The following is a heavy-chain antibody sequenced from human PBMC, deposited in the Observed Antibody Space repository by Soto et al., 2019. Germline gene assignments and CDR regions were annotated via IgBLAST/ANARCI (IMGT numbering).Heavy chain of an antibody. CDR1: GYTFVDHY. V-gene: IGHV1-2*02. CDR2: INTRNGDK. Sequence: ASVKVSCKTSGYTFVDHYLYWVRQAPGQGLEWMGWINTRNGDKKYAQKFQGRVTMIRDTIITTTYMDLSALTSDDKAVYYCARGEVTRIELMDVWGPGTTVTVSS. J-gene: IGHJ6*02. D-gene: IGHD2-21*02. CDR3: ARGEVTRIELMDV.